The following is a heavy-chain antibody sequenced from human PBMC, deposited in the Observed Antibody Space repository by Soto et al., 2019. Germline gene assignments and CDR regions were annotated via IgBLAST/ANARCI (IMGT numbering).Heavy chain of an antibody. Sequence: EVQLVASVGGWVKPGESLRLSCTGSGFSFSNARMTWVRQAPGKGLEWVGRIQSKSDAGTTDYPAAVKGRFTISRHDSENTLYLQLNSLKIEDTAVYYCTRDYGWAFDFWGQGTMVTVSS. CDR2: IQSKSDAGTT. V-gene: IGHV3-15*01. CDR1: GFSFSNAR. D-gene: IGHD4-17*01. J-gene: IGHJ3*01. CDR3: TRDYGWAFDF.